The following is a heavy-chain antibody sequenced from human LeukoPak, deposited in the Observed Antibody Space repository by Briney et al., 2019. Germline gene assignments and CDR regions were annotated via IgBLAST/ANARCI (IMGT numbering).Heavy chain of an antibody. CDR3: ARDPRRAQYQLPMYNWFDP. CDR1: GFTFSDYY. CDR2: ISSSGSTI. V-gene: IGHV3-11*01. Sequence: PGGSLRLSCAASGFTFSDYYVSWIRQAPGKGLEWVSYISSSGSTIYYADSVKGRFTISRDNAKNSLYLQMNSLRAEDTAVYYCARDPRRAQYQLPMYNWFDPWGQGTLVTVSS. J-gene: IGHJ5*02. D-gene: IGHD2-2*01.